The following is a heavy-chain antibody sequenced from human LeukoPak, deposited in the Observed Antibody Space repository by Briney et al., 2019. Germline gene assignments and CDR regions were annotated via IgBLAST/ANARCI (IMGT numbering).Heavy chain of an antibody. D-gene: IGHD2-15*01. V-gene: IGHV3-23*01. J-gene: IGHJ4*02. CDR1: GFTFSSYA. CDR2: ISGSGGST. Sequence: GGSLRLSCAASGFTFSSYAMSWVRQAPGKGLEWVSAISGSGGSTYCADSVKGRFTISRDNSKNTLYLQMNSLRAEDTAVYYCAKGVSSGGSGLDYWGQGTLVTVSS. CDR3: AKGVSSGGSGLDY.